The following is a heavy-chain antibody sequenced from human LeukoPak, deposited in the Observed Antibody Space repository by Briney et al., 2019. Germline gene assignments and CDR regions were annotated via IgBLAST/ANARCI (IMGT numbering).Heavy chain of an antibody. CDR1: GFTVSSNY. J-gene: IGHJ5*02. D-gene: IGHD1-14*01. CDR3: ARAYRPRGWFDP. V-gene: IGHV3-53*01. Sequence: PGGSLRLSCAASGFTVSSNYMSRVRQAPGKGLEWVSVIYSGGSTYYADSVKGRFTISRDNSKNTLYLQMNSLRAEDTAVYYCARAYRPRGWFDPWGQGTLVTVSS. CDR2: IYSGGST.